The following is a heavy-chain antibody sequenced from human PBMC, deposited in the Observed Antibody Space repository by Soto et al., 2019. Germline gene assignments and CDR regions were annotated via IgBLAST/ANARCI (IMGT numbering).Heavy chain of an antibody. Sequence: EVQLVESGGGLVQPGGSLRLSCAAAGFTFSTNWMHWVRQAPGKGLVWVSRMNGDGSIITYADSVKGRFTSSRDNAKNTLYLQVNSLTADDTAVYFCEAVVGATPNWGQGTLVTVSS. D-gene: IGHD2-15*01. V-gene: IGHV3-74*01. CDR2: MNGDGSII. CDR3: EAVVGATPN. CDR1: GFTFSTNW. J-gene: IGHJ4*02.